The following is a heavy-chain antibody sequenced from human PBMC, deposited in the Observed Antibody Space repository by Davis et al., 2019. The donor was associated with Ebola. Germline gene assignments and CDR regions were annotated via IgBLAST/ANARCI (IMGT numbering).Heavy chain of an antibody. CDR1: GYDFTSYW. J-gene: IGHJ4*02. CDR2: IDPSDSYT. V-gene: IGHV5-10-1*01. D-gene: IGHD7-27*01. CDR3: ARLPGDRGPLDY. Sequence: PGGSLRLSCEASGYDFTSYWISWVRQMPGKGLEWMGRIDPSDSYTNYSPSFQGHVTISADKSISTAYLQWSSLKASDTAMYYCARLPGDRGPLDYWGQGTLVTVSS.